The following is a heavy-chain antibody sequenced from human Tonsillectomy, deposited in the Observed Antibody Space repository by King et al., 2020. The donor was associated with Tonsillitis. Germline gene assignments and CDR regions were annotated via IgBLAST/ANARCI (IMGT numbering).Heavy chain of an antibody. J-gene: IGHJ3*02. V-gene: IGHV1-69*01. D-gene: IGHD3-16*02. Sequence: QLVQSGAEVKKPGSSVKVSCKASGGDFTTYSISWVRQAPGQGLEWMGGIIPIFGTTNYAQKFQGRVTITADEFTSTVYMEMSSLRSEDTAVYYCARGGPLSNIFDIWGQGTVVTVSS. CDR2: IIPIFGTT. CDR3: ARGGPLSNIFDI. CDR1: GGDFTTYS.